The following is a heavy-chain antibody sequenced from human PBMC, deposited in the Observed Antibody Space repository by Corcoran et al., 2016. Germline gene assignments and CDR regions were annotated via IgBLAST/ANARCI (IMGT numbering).Heavy chain of an antibody. Sequence: QVQLQQWGAGLLKPSETLSLTCAVYGGSFSGYYWSWIRQPPGKGLEWIGEINHSGSTNYNPSLKSRVTISVDTSKNQFTLKLSSVTAADTAVYYCARTESNPHPGRGWFDPWGQGTLVTVAS. CDR3: ARTESNPHPGRGWFDP. CDR1: GGSFSGYY. J-gene: IGHJ5*02. D-gene: IGHD3-10*01. CDR2: INHSGST. V-gene: IGHV4-34*01.